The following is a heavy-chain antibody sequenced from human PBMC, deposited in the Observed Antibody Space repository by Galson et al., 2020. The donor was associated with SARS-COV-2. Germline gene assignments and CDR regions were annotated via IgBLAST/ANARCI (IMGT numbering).Heavy chain of an antibody. CDR1: GFTFSSYS. D-gene: IGHD3-22*01. CDR2: ISSSSSYI. V-gene: IGHV3-21*01. Sequence: GESLKISCAASGFTFSSYSMNWVRQAPGKGLEWVPSISSSSSYIYYADSVKGRFTISRDNAKNSLYLQMNSLRAEDTAVYYCARTRDSSGYYFDYWGQGTLVTVSS. CDR3: ARTRDSSGYYFDY. J-gene: IGHJ4*02.